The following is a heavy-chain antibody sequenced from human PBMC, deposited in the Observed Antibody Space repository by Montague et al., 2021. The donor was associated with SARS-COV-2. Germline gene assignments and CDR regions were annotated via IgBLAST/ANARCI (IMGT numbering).Heavy chain of an antibody. CDR1: GYSISDGYY. CDR3: TREHWENYYDFWSGTNLASDYPYYGMDV. V-gene: IGHV4-38-2*02. J-gene: IGHJ6*02. CDR2: IFQSGTT. Sequence: SETRSLTCTVSGYSISDGYYWVWIRQPPGKGLEWIGNIFQSGTTYYNPSLERRSTMSVDTSKNQFSLKLSSVTAADTAVYYCTREHWENYYDFWSGTNLASDYPYYGMDVWGQGTTVTVSS. D-gene: IGHD3-3*01.